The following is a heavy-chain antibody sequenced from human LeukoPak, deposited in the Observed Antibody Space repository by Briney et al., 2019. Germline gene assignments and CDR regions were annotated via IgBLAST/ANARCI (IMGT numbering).Heavy chain of an antibody. J-gene: IGHJ4*02. CDR2: INHSGST. Sequence: PSETLSLTCAVYGGSFSGYYWSWIRQPPGKGLEWIGEINHSGSTNYNPSLKSRVTISVDSSKNQFSLKLSSVTAADTAVYYCARSSLRYFDWLLHFDYWGQGTLVTVSS. CDR3: ARSSLRYFDWLLHFDY. D-gene: IGHD3-9*01. CDR1: GGSFSGYY. V-gene: IGHV4-34*01.